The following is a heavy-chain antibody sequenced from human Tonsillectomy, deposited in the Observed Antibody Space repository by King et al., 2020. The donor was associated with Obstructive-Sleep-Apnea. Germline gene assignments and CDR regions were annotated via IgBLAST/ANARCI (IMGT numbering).Heavy chain of an antibody. CDR2: ISYSSSYT. CDR1: GFTFSDYY. V-gene: IGHV3-11*06. D-gene: IGHD6-19*01. Sequence: VQLVESGGGLVKPGGSLRLSCAASGFTFSDYYMSLIRQAPGKGLEWVSYISYSSSYTNYADSVKGRFTISRDNAKNSLYLQMNSLRAEDTAVYYCAREYSSGWYLDYWGQGTLVTVSS. J-gene: IGHJ4*02. CDR3: AREYSSGWYLDY.